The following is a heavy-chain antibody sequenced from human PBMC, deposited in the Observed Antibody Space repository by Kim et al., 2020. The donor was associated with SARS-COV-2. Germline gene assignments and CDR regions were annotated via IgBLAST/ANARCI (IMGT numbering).Heavy chain of an antibody. CDR3: ARDTVYCGGDCWYFDL. CDR1: GGSISSYY. J-gene: IGHJ2*01. D-gene: IGHD2-21*02. Sequence: SETLSLTCTVSGGSISSYYWSWIRQPPGKGLEWIGYIYYSGSTNYNPSLKSRVTISVDTSKNQFSLKLSSVTAADTAVYYCARDTVYCGGDCWYFDLWGRGTLVTVSS. CDR2: IYYSGST. V-gene: IGHV4-59*13.